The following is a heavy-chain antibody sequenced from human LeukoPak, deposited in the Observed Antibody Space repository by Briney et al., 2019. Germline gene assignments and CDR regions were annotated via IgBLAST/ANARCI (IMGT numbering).Heavy chain of an antibody. V-gene: IGHV4-59*11. D-gene: IGHD3-16*01. CDR2: LYYSGST. CDR1: GGSISSHY. Sequence: SETLSLTCTVSGGSISSHYWSWIRQPPGKGLEWIGHLYYSGSTNYNPSLKSRVTISVDMSKKQFSLRLTSVNAADTAVYYCARGPIGYDYVWGRWFDYWGQGTLVTVSS. J-gene: IGHJ4*02. CDR3: ARGPIGYDYVWGRWFDY.